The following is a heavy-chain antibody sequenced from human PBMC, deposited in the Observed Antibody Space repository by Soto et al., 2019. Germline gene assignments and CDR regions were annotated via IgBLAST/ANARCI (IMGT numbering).Heavy chain of an antibody. CDR3: AREETAWPLAYGLDV. V-gene: IGHV3-9*01. Sequence: PGGSLRLSCAASGFTFDDYAMHWVRQAPGKGLEWVSGISWNSGSIGYADSVKGRFTISRANAKNSVSLQMNSLRDEDTAVYYCAREETAWPLAYGLDVWGQGTTVTVSS. CDR2: ISWNSGSI. D-gene: IGHD2-21*02. CDR1: GFTFDDYA. J-gene: IGHJ6*02.